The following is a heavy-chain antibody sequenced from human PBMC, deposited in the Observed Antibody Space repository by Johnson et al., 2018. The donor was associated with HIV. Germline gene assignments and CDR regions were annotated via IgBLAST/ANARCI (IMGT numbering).Heavy chain of an antibody. CDR2: ISSNGDST. V-gene: IGHV3-64*01. CDR3: ARDLGGHVFNI. J-gene: IGHJ3*02. D-gene: IGHD3-16*01. Sequence: VQLVESGGGLVQPGGSLRLSCAASGFTFSSYAMHWVRQAPGKGLEYVSAISSNGDSTYYANSVKGRFTISRDNSKNTLYLQMGSLRAEDMAVYYCARDLGGHVFNIWGQGTMVTVSS. CDR1: GFTFSSYA.